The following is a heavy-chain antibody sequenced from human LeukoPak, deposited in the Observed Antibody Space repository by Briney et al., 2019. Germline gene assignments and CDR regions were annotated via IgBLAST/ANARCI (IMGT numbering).Heavy chain of an antibody. CDR1: GFTFGDYY. V-gene: IGHV3-11*01. Sequence: GGTLRLSCAASGFTFGDYYTTWIRQAPGKGLEWVSYISNSGNTIKEADSVKGRFTISRDNAQNSLFLQMKSLRAEDTAVYYCARYRVITNDYFDSWGQGTLVTVSS. CDR2: ISNSGNTI. D-gene: IGHD3-16*01. CDR3: ARYRVITNDYFDS. J-gene: IGHJ4*02.